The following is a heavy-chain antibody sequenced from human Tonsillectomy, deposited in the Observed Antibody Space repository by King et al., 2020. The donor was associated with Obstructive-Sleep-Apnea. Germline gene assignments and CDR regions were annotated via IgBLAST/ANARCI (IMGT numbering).Heavy chain of an antibody. V-gene: IGHV3-23*04. CDR2: ISGSGGST. CDR1: GFTFISYA. Sequence: VQLVESGGGLVQPGGSLRLSCAASGFTFISYAMSWVRQAPGKGLEWVSAISGSGGSTYYADSVKGRFTISRDNSKNTLYLQMNSLRAEDTAVYYCAKDLLGTYYYDSSGYYRDYWGQGTLVTVSS. CDR3: AKDLLGTYYYDSSGYYRDY. J-gene: IGHJ4*02. D-gene: IGHD3-22*01.